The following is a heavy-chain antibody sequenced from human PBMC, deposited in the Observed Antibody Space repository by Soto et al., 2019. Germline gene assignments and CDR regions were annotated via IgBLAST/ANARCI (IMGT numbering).Heavy chain of an antibody. D-gene: IGHD4-4*01. CDR1: GFIFNAYA. J-gene: IGHJ4*02. CDR2: IGGSGGNT. CDR3: ARVASDYINSADH. V-gene: IGHV3-23*04. Sequence: EVQLVESGGGLVQPGGSLRLSCAASGFIFNAYAMTWVRQAPGKGLEWVSAIGGSGGNTYYAASVKGRFTISRDNSKDTVDLEMNRLRVDDTAVYFCARVASDYINSADHWGQGILVTVSS.